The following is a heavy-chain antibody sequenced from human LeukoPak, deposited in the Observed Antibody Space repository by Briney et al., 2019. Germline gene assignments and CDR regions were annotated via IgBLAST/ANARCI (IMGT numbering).Heavy chain of an antibody. Sequence: SETLSLTCTVSGGSISSGSYYWGWIRQPPGKGLEWIGSIYYSGSTYYNPSLKSRVTISVDTSKNQFSLKLSSVTAADTAVYYCAREPVHYYDSSGYYYGEDYWGQGTLVTVSS. D-gene: IGHD3-22*01. V-gene: IGHV4-39*02. J-gene: IGHJ4*02. CDR2: IYYSGST. CDR1: GGSISSGSYY. CDR3: AREPVHYYDSSGYYYGEDY.